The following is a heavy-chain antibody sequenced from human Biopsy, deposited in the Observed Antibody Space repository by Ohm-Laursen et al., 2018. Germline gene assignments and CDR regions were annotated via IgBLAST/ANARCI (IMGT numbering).Heavy chain of an antibody. Sequence: SDTLSLTCTVSGGSFTGHYWTWIRQPPGKGLEWIGHISHTGYTSYKSSLKSRVTISLDTSRKHFSLRLTSLAAADTAVYYCARGSNEYGGLYFPHWGQGTTVTVSS. D-gene: IGHD4-23*01. V-gene: IGHV4-59*11. J-gene: IGHJ6*02. CDR2: ISHTGYT. CDR3: ARGSNEYGGLYFPH. CDR1: GGSFTGHY.